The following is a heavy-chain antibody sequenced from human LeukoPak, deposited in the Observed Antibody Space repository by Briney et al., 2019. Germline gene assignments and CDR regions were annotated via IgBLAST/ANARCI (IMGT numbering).Heavy chain of an antibody. D-gene: IGHD6-13*01. CDR1: RYTLTGYY. Sequence: GASVEVSCKASRYTLTGYYMHGVRQAPGQGLEWMGWINPNSGGTNYAQEVEGRVTMTRDTSISTAYMELSRLRSDDTAVYYCARGSLGSSWYSPAGPGDYWGQGTLVTVSS. J-gene: IGHJ4*02. V-gene: IGHV1-2*02. CDR3: ARGSLGSSWYSPAGPGDY. CDR2: INPNSGGT.